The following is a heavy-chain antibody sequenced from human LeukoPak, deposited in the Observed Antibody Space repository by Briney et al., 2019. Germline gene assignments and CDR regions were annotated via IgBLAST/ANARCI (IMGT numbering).Heavy chain of an antibody. CDR2: ISAYNGNT. Sequence: ASVKVSCKASGYTFTSYGISWVRQAPGQGLEWMGWISAYNGNTNYAQKFQGRVTITADESTSTAYMELSSLRSEDTAVYYCARDVRGYSYGHYWYFDLWGRGTLVTVSS. CDR3: ARDVRGYSYGHYWYFDL. V-gene: IGHV1-18*01. D-gene: IGHD5-18*01. CDR1: GYTFTSYG. J-gene: IGHJ2*01.